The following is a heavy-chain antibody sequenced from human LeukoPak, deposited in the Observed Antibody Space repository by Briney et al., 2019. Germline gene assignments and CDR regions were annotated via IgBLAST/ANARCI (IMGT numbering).Heavy chain of an antibody. D-gene: IGHD3-10*01. Sequence: SETLSLTCTVSGGSISGCYWSWIRQPPGKGLEWIGYIYYSGSTNYNPSLKSRVTISLDTSKNQFSLKLSSVTAADTAVHYCARVLTYGSRTYYFDYWGQGTLVTVSS. CDR1: GGSISGCY. CDR3: ARVLTYGSRTYYFDY. V-gene: IGHV4-59*01. J-gene: IGHJ4*02. CDR2: IYYSGST.